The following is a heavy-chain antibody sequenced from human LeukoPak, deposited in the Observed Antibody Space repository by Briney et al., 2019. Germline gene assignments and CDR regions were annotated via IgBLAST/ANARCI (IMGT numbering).Heavy chain of an antibody. V-gene: IGHV1-69*04. CDR1: GGTFSSYA. Sequence: SVKVSCKASGGTFSSYAISWVRQAPGQGLEWMGRIIPIFGIANYAQKFQGRVTITADKSTSTAYMELSSLRSEDTAVYYCARGREDCSSTSCYDYFDYWGQGTLVTVSS. CDR3: ARGREDCSSTSCYDYFDY. D-gene: IGHD2-2*01. J-gene: IGHJ4*02. CDR2: IIPIFGIA.